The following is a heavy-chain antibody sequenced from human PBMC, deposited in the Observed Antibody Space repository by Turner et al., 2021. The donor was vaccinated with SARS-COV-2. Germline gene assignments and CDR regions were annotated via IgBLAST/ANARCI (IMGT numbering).Heavy chain of an antibody. D-gene: IGHD3-3*01. J-gene: IGHJ6*03. CDR3: ARDSDLWSGYYPDYMDV. CDR2: MSSSSSYI. CDR1: GFTFSSYS. Sequence: EVQLVESGGGLVMPGGSLRLSCAASGFTFSSYSMNWVRQAPGKGLEWVSSMSSSSSYIYYADSVKGRFTISRDNAKNTLYMQMNSLRAEDTAVYYCARDSDLWSGYYPDYMDVWGKGTTVTVSS. V-gene: IGHV3-21*01.